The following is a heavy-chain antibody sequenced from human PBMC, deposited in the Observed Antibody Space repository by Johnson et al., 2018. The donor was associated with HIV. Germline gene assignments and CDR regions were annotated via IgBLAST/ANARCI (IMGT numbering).Heavy chain of an antibody. CDR3: ARDELGEDAFDI. Sequence: EVQLVESGGGVVRPGGSLRLSCAASGFTVSSNEMSWVRQAPGKGLEWVSSISGGSTYYADSRKGRFTISRDNSKNTLYLQMNSLRAEDTAVYYCARDELGEDAFDIWGQGTMVTVSS. V-gene: IGHV3-38*03. CDR2: ISGGST. D-gene: IGHD3-16*01. J-gene: IGHJ3*02. CDR1: GFTVSSNE.